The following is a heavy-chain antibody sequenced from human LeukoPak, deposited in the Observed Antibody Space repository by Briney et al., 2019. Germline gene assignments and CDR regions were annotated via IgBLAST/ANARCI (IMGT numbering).Heavy chain of an antibody. D-gene: IGHD2-15*01. CDR3: ARDPIVVVVAGYYYYGMDV. CDR2: INPNSGGT. CDR1: GYTFTGYY. J-gene: IGHJ6*02. Sequence: ASVKVSCKASGYTFTGYYMHWVGQAPGQGLEWMGWINPNSGGTNDAQKFQGRATMTRDTSISTAYMELSRLRSDDTAVYYCARDPIVVVVAGYYYYGMDVWGQGTTVTVSS. V-gene: IGHV1-2*02.